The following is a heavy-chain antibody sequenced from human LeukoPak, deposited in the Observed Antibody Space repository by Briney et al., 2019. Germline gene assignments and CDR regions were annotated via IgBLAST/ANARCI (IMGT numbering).Heavy chain of an antibody. CDR2: ISSSGSTI. J-gene: IGHJ6*03. D-gene: IGHD3-10*01. CDR1: GFTFSDYY. CDR3: ARDRRPGYYYMDV. Sequence: PGGSLRLSCAASGFTFSDYYMSWIRQAPGKGLEWVSYISSSGSTIYYADSVKGRFTISRDNAKNSLYLQMNSLRAEDTAVYYCARDRRPGYYYMDVWGKGTTVTVSS. V-gene: IGHV3-11*04.